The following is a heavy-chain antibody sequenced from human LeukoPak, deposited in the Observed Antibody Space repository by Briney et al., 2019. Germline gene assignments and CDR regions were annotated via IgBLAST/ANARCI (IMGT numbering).Heavy chain of an antibody. CDR1: GGSISSRNW. CDR3: ARMFPAAYPDYYYYMDV. CDR2: IYDSGST. D-gene: IGHD2-2*01. Sequence: SETLSLTCTVSGGSISSRNWWSWVRQPPGKGLEWIGEIYDSGSTNYNPSLKSRVTISIDKSKNHFSLKLSSATAADTAVYYCARMFPAAYPDYYYYMDVWGKGTTVTVSS. J-gene: IGHJ6*03. V-gene: IGHV4-4*02.